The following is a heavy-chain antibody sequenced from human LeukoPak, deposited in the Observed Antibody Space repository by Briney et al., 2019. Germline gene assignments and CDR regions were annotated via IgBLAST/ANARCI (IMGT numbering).Heavy chain of an antibody. CDR2: IYTSGST. D-gene: IGHD1-1*01. Sequence: SETLSLTRTVSGGSISSGSYYWSWIRQPAGKGLEWIGRIYTSGSTNYNPSLKSRVTMSVDTSKNQFSLKLSSVTAADTAVYYCARGGTSLDYWGQGTLVTVSS. V-gene: IGHV4-61*02. CDR3: ARGGTSLDY. CDR1: GGSISSGSYY. J-gene: IGHJ4*02.